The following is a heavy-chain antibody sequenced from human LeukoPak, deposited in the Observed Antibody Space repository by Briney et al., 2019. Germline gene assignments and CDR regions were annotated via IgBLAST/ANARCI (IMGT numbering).Heavy chain of an antibody. CDR1: GFTFSSYS. D-gene: IGHD6-19*01. CDR3: ASSEVAGSADY. J-gene: IGHJ4*02. Sequence: GGTLRLSCAASGFTFSSYSMNWVRQAPGKGLEWVSSISSSSSYIYYADSEKRRFTISTYNAKNSLYLQMNSPRAEDTAVYYCASSEVAGSADYWGQGTLVTVSS. V-gene: IGHV3-21*01. CDR2: ISSSSSYI.